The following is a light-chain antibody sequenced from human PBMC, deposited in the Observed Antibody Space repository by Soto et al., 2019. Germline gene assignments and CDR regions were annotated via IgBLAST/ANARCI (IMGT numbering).Light chain of an antibody. J-gene: IGLJ2*01. Sequence: QSVLTQPRSVSGSPGQSVTISCTGTNSDVGTYNYVSWYQRHPGKAPKLIIYDVTKRPSGVPDRFSGSKSGNTASLIISGLQAADEAEYYCCCCSYAGSSSFRVLFGGGTQLTVL. CDR1: NSDVGTYNY. CDR3: CSYAGSSSFRVL. V-gene: IGLV2-11*01. CDR2: DVT.